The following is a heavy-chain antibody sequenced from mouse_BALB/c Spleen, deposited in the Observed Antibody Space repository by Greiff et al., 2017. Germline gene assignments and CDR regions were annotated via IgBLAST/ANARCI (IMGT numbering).Heavy chain of an antibody. CDR3: ARPVDYYGSSYNY. Sequence: EVQVVESGGGLVKPGGSLKLSCAASGFAFSSYDMSWVRQTPEKRLEWVAYISSGGGSTYYPDTVKGRFTISRDNAKNTLYLQMSSLKSEDTAMYYCARPVDYYGSSYNYWGQGTTLTVSS. CDR1: GFAFSSYD. CDR2: ISSGGGST. V-gene: IGHV5-12-1*01. J-gene: IGHJ2*01. D-gene: IGHD1-1*01.